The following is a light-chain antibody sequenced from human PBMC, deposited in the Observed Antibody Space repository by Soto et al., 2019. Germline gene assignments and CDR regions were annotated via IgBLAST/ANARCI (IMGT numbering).Light chain of an antibody. V-gene: IGLV2-14*03. CDR1: SSDVGAYNF. CDR3: SSYTTSNTLV. J-gene: IGLJ2*01. Sequence: QSALTQPASVSGSPGQSITISCTGTSSDVGAYNFVSWYQQHPGKAPKLMIYDVTNRPSGVSSRFSGSKSGNTASLAISGPQAEDEDDYYCSSYTTSNTLVFGGGTKLTVL. CDR2: DVT.